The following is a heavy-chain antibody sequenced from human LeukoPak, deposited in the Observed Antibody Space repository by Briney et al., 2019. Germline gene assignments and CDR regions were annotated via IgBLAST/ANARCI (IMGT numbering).Heavy chain of an antibody. CDR3: ARGGYSYGHDY. D-gene: IGHD5-18*01. CDR2: IKPDGSEK. V-gene: IGHV3-7*01. J-gene: IGHJ4*02. Sequence: GGSLRLSCAASRFTFSTYWMSWVRQAPGKGLEWVAKIKPDGSEKYYVDSVKGRFTISRDKAKNSLYLQMNSLRDEDTAVYYCARGGYSYGHDYWGQGTLVTVSS. CDR1: RFTFSTYW.